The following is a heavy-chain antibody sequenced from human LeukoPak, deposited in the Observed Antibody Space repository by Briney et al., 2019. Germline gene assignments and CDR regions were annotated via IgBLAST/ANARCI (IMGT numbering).Heavy chain of an antibody. CDR3: ARAREPLVYTYYFDS. V-gene: IGHV4-39*01. D-gene: IGHD6-13*01. Sequence: PSETLSLTCSVSGGSITSSSYYWGWIRQPPEKGLEWIGSIYYTGGTYYSPSLKSRVTTSVDTSKNQFSLKLSSVTAADTAVYYCARAREPLVYTYYFDSWGQGTLVTVSS. J-gene: IGHJ4*02. CDR1: GGSITSSSYY. CDR2: IYYTGGT.